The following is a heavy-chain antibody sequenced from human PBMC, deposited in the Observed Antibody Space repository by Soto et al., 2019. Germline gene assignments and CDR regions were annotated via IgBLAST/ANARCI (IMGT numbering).Heavy chain of an antibody. CDR1: GGTFSSYA. CDR2: IIPIFGTA. Sequence: GASVKVSCKASGGTFSSYAISWVRQAPGQGLEWMGGIIPIFGTANYAQKFQGRVTITADESTSTAYMELSSLRSEDTAVYYCARDRGGATTPFDYWGQGTLVTVSS. CDR3: ARDRGGATTPFDY. V-gene: IGHV1-69*13. J-gene: IGHJ4*02. D-gene: IGHD1-26*01.